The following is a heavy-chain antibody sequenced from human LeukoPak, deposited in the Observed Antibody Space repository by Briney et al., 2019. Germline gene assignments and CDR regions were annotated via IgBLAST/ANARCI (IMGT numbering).Heavy chain of an antibody. CDR2: IYYSGST. Sequence: SETLSLTCTVSGGSLSSSSTSYWGWIRQPPGKGLEWIGSIYYSGSTYYNPSLKSRVTISVDTSKNQFSLKLSSVTAADTAVYYCATSHYYGSGKSDYWGQGTLVTVSS. J-gene: IGHJ4*02. CDR1: GGSLSSSSTSY. CDR3: ATSHYYGSGKSDY. V-gene: IGHV4-39*01. D-gene: IGHD3-10*01.